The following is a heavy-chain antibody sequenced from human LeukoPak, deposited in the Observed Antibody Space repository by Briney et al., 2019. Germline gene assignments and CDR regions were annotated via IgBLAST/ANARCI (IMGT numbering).Heavy chain of an antibody. D-gene: IGHD3-10*01. Sequence: SETLSLTCTVSGGSISSSSYYWGWIRQPPGKGLEWIGSIYYSGSTYYNPSLKSRVTISVDTSKNQFSLKLSSVTAADTAVYYCAMVRGVNYYYYYYMDVWGKGTTVTISS. CDR3: AMVRGVNYYYYYYMDV. CDR1: GGSISSSSYY. CDR2: IYYSGST. J-gene: IGHJ6*03. V-gene: IGHV4-39*01.